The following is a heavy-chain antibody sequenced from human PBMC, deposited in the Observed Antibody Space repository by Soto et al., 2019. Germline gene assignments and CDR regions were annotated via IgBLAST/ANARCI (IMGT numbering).Heavy chain of an antibody. Sequence: QVHLVQSGAEVKEPGASVKVSCKASGYTFTSHSISWVRQAPGEGLEWGGWISAYNGYTNNAQNFQGRVTLTTDASTSTAYMELRSLRYDDTAVYYCARVGYYYGSGSYLFDPWGQGTLVTVSS. CDR1: GYTFTSHS. J-gene: IGHJ5*02. CDR3: ARVGYYYGSGSYLFDP. V-gene: IGHV1-18*01. D-gene: IGHD3-10*01. CDR2: ISAYNGYT.